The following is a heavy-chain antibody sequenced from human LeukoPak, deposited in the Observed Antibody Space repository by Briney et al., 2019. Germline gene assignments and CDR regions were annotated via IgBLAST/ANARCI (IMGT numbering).Heavy chain of an antibody. CDR1: GFTFSSYW. D-gene: IGHD1-26*01. J-gene: IGHJ3*02. Sequence: GGSLRLSCAASGFTFSSYWMHWVRQAPGKGLVWVSRINSDGSSTSYADSVKGRFTISRDNAKNSLYLQMNSLRAEDTAVYYCARERRRELLYDAFDIWGQGTMVTVSS. CDR2: INSDGSST. V-gene: IGHV3-74*01. CDR3: ARERRRELLYDAFDI.